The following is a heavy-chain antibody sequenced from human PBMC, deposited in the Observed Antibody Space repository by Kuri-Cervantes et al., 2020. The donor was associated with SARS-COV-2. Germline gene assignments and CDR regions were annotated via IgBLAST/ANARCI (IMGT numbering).Heavy chain of an antibody. CDR2: IYYDGRT. CDR1: GGSISSGGYY. J-gene: IGHJ4*02. CDR3: ARHDY. V-gene: IGHV4-39*01. Sequence: SETLSLTCTVSGGSISSGGYYWGWIRQPPGKGLEFIGTIYYDGRTYYNTSLKSRVTISVDTSKNQFSLKLSSVTAADTAVYYCARHDYWGQGTLVTDSS.